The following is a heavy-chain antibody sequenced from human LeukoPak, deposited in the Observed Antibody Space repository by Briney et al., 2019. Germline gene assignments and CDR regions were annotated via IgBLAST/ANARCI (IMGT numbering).Heavy chain of an antibody. V-gene: IGHV3-66*01. CDR2: MYSGGGT. Sequence: SGGSLRLSCAASGFIGSTNYMNWVRQTPGKGLEWVSIMYSGGGTYLADSVKGRFTISRDTSKNTLYLQMNSLRAEDTAVYYCARDPDGRDYYDYWGQGTLVTVSS. J-gene: IGHJ4*02. CDR1: GFIGSTNY. D-gene: IGHD5-24*01. CDR3: ARDPDGRDYYDY.